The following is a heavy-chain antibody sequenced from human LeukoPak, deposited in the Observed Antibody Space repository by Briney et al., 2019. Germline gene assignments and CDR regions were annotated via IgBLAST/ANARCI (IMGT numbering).Heavy chain of an antibody. V-gene: IGHV3-23*01. CDR2: ISGSGGST. CDR3: ARDLGYCSGSTCYVGYFDY. CDR1: GFTFSSYA. D-gene: IGHD2-15*01. J-gene: IGHJ4*02. Sequence: PGGSLRLSCAASGFTFSSYAMSWVRQAPGKGREWVSAISGSGGSTYYADSVKGRFTISRDNSKNTLYLQMNSLRAEDTAVYYCARDLGYCSGSTCYVGYFDYWGQGTQVTVSS.